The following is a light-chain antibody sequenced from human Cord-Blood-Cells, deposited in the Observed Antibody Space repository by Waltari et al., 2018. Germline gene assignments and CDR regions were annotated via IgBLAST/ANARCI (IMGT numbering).Light chain of an antibody. V-gene: IGLV2-14*03. CDR2: DVS. Sequence: QSALTQPASVSGSPGQSITISCTGTSSDVGGYNYVSWYQQHPGKAPKLMIYDVSNRPSGVSNRCSGSKSGHTASLTISGLQAEDEADYYCSSYTSSSTYVFGTGTKVTVL. J-gene: IGLJ1*01. CDR3: SSYTSSSTYV. CDR1: SSDVGGYNY.